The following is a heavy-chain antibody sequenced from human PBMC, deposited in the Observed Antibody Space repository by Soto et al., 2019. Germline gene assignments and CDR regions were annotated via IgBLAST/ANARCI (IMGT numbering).Heavy chain of an antibody. J-gene: IGHJ4*02. CDR1: GGSIRSYY. V-gene: IGHV4-59*08. Sequence: SETLSLTCSVSGGSIRSYYWSWIRQPPGKGLEWIGYIYYSGSTNYNPSLKSRVTISVDTSKNQFSLKLSSVTAADTAVYYGARRWGDYFDYWGQGTLVTVSS. CDR2: IYYSGST. CDR3: ARRWGDYFDY. D-gene: IGHD3-16*01.